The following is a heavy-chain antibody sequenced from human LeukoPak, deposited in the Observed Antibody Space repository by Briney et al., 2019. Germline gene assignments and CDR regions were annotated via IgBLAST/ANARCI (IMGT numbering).Heavy chain of an antibody. CDR1: GGSFSGYY. D-gene: IGHD6-6*01. J-gene: IGHJ6*02. CDR3: ARRPGMDV. Sequence: SETLSLTCAVYGGSFSGYYWSWIRQPPGKGLEWIGSMYYSGSTDSNPSLKSRVTISVDTPKNQFSLKLSSVTAADTAIYYCARRPGMDVWGQGTTVTVSS. CDR2: MYYSGST. V-gene: IGHV4-34*01.